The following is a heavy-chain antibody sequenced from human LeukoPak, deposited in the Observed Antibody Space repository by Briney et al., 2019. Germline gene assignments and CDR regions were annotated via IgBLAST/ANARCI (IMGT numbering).Heavy chain of an antibody. CDR1: GGSISSYY. Sequence: PSETLSLTCTASGGSISSYYWSWIRQPPGKGLEWIGDIYHGGSTNYNPSLESRVTISVDTSKNQFFLKLTSVTAADTAVYYCARERRGGNSYFDYWGQGTLVTVSS. CDR2: IYHGGST. D-gene: IGHD4-23*01. V-gene: IGHV4-59*13. CDR3: ARERRGGNSYFDY. J-gene: IGHJ4*02.